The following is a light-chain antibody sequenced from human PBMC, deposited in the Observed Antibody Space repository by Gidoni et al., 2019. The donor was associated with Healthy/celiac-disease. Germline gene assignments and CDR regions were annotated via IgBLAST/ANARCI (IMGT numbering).Light chain of an antibody. V-gene: IGLV3-27*01. Sequence: SYELTQPSSVSVSPGQTARITCSGDVLAKKYARWFQQKPGQAPVLVLYKDSERPSGIPERFSGSSSGTTVTLTISGAQVEDEADYYCYSAADNNLWVFGGGTKLTVL. CDR1: VLAKKY. J-gene: IGLJ3*02. CDR3: YSAADNNLWV. CDR2: KDS.